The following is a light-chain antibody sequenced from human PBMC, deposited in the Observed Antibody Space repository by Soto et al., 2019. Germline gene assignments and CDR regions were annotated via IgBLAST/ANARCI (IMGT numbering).Light chain of an antibody. V-gene: IGKV4-1*01. CDR3: QQYYSTPLT. CDR2: WAS. CDR1: QSVLYSSNNKNY. J-gene: IGKJ4*01. Sequence: DIVRSQSPASLAVSMGERATINCKSSQSVLYSSNNKNYLAWYQQKPGQPPKLLIYWASTRESGVPDRFSGSGSGTDFTLTISSLQAEDVAVYYCQQYYSTPLTFGGGTKVDI.